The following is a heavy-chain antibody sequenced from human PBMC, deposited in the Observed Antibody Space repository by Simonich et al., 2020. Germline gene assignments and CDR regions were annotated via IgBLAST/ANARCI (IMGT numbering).Heavy chain of an antibody. CDR2: IYTGDSYT. CDR1: GYSFTSYC. Sequence: EVQLVQSGAEVKKPGEALKISCNGSGYSFTSYCIGGVRQMRGKVLEWTVIIYTGDSYTRYSPSFQRQVTISTDKSISPAYLQWSSLKASDTAMYYCARQLNDFDIWGQGTMVTVSS. J-gene: IGHJ3*02. V-gene: IGHV5-51*01. CDR3: ARQLNDFDI. D-gene: IGHD1-1*01.